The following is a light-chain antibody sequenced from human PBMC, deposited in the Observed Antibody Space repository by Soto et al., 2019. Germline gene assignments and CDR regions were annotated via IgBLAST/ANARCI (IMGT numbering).Light chain of an antibody. CDR2: DVS. CDR1: QSISSH. Sequence: EIVLTQSPATLSLSPGERATLSCRASQSISSHLAWYQQKPGQAPRLLMYDVSNRATDIPARFSGSGSGTDFTLTISSLEPEDVALYYCQQRPNWPLTFGGGTKVEIK. J-gene: IGKJ4*01. V-gene: IGKV3-11*01. CDR3: QQRPNWPLT.